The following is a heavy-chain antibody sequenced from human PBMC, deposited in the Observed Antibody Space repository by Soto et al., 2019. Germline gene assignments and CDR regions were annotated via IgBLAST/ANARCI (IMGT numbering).Heavy chain of an antibody. Sequence: ASVKVSCKASGYTFTSYGISWVRQAPGQGLEWMGWISAYNGNTNYAQKLQGRVTMTTDTSTSTAYMELRSLRSDDTAVYYCARSSRYYDFWRGYMPVGMDVWGQGTPVTVSS. CDR1: GYTFTSYG. CDR3: ARSSRYYDFWRGYMPVGMDV. J-gene: IGHJ6*02. V-gene: IGHV1-18*04. CDR2: ISAYNGNT. D-gene: IGHD3-3*01.